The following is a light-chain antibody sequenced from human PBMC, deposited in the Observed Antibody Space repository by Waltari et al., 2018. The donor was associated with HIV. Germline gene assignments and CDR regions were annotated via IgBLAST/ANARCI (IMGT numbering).Light chain of an antibody. CDR2: DVS. J-gene: IGLJ2*01. Sequence: SALTQPASVSGSPGQSLTITCTATSSDVGGYHYVAWYQQHQGKAPKLMIFDVSNRPSGVSNRFSGSKSGNTASLTISGLHAEDESDYYCSSYARRSALDVVFGGGTKLTVL. CDR3: SSYARRSALDVV. V-gene: IGLV2-14*03. CDR1: SSDVGGYHY.